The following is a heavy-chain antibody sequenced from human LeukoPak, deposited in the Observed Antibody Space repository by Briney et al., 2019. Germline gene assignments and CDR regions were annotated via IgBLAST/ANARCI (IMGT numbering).Heavy chain of an antibody. J-gene: IGHJ4*02. D-gene: IGHD6-13*01. Sequence: PGGSLRLSCAGSGFTFNTYSMNWVRQAPGKGLEWVSYISSSRSTIYYADSVKGRFTVSRDNSKNTLYLQMNSLRAEDTAVYYCASSIAAAGYWGQGTLVTVSS. CDR1: GFTFNTYS. CDR3: ASSIAAAGY. CDR2: ISSSRSTI. V-gene: IGHV3-48*01.